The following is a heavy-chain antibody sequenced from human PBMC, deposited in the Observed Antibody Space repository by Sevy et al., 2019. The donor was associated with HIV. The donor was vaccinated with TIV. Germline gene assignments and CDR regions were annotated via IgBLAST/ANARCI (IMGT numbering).Heavy chain of an antibody. D-gene: IGHD1-26*01. CDR3: ARHLYSNGMDV. Sequence: SESLSLTCTVSGGSISSSSIYCGWFRQSPGKGLDYIGSIFHSGDTYYNPSLKSRVTISVDTSKNQFSLKMTSVTAADTAVYYCARHLYSNGMDVWGQGTSVTVSS. J-gene: IGHJ6*02. CDR2: IFHSGDT. V-gene: IGHV4-39*01. CDR1: GGSISSSSIY.